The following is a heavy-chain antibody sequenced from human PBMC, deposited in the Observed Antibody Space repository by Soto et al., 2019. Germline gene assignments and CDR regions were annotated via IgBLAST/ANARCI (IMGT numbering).Heavy chain of an antibody. J-gene: IGHJ6*02. D-gene: IGHD6-6*01. CDR3: AKVGSSSDSLAPHYYYYYGMDV. CDR2: INPNSGGT. V-gene: IGHV1-2*02. Sequence: ASVKVSCKASGYTFTGYYMHWVRQAPGQGLEWMGWINPNSGGTGYAQKFQGRVTMTRNTSISTAYMELSSLRSEDTAVYYCAKVGSSSDSLAPHYYYYYGMDVWGQGTTVTVPS. CDR1: GYTFTGYY.